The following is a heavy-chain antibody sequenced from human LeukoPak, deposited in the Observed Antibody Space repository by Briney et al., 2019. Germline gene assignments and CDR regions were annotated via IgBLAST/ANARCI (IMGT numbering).Heavy chain of an antibody. CDR3: ARDFTIVRGVLDY. J-gene: IGHJ4*02. CDR2: IYHSGST. Sequence: KPSETLSLTCAVSGGSISSNNWWSWVRQPPGKGLEWIGDIYHSGSTNYNPSLKSRVTISVDKSKNQLSLKLRSVTAADTAVFYCARDFTIVRGVLDYWGPGALVTVSS. CDR1: GGSISSNNW. D-gene: IGHD3-10*01. V-gene: IGHV4-4*02.